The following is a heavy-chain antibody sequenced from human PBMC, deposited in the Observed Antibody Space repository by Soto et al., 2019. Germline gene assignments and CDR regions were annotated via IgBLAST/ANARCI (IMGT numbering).Heavy chain of an antibody. J-gene: IGHJ4*02. Sequence: PGGSLRLSCAASGFTFSNYAMTWVRQAPGKGLEWVSGISSNGDSIYYADSVKGRFTISRDNSENTLYLQMNSLRAEDTAVYYCAKIRGTGGTSDFDYWGQGT. CDR2: ISSNGDSI. D-gene: IGHD2-8*02. CDR1: GFTFSNYA. V-gene: IGHV3-23*01. CDR3: AKIRGTGGTSDFDY.